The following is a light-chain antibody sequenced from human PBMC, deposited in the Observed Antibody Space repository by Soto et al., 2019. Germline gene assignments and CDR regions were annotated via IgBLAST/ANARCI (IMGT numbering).Light chain of an antibody. Sequence: EFVLTQSPGTLSLSPGERATLSCRASQSVSSSYLAWYQQKPGQAPRILIYGASTRATGIPDRFSGSGSGTDFTLTISSLEPEEFSVYYCQQYGSSPPLTFGGGTKVEIK. J-gene: IGKJ4*01. CDR1: QSVSSSY. V-gene: IGKV3-20*01. CDR3: QQYGSSPPLT. CDR2: GAS.